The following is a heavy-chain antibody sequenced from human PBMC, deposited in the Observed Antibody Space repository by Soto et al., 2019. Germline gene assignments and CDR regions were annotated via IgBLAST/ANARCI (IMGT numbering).Heavy chain of an antibody. Sequence: QVQLVQSGAEVKKPGSSVKVSCKASGGTFSSYTISWVRQAPGQGLEWMGRIIPILGIANYAQKFQGRVTITADKSTSTAYMELSSLRSEDTAVYYCASFGSTSPGIRVDFQHWGQGTLVTVSS. CDR2: IIPILGIA. V-gene: IGHV1-69*02. D-gene: IGHD2-2*01. J-gene: IGHJ1*01. CDR3: ASFGSTSPGIRVDFQH. CDR1: GGTFSSYT.